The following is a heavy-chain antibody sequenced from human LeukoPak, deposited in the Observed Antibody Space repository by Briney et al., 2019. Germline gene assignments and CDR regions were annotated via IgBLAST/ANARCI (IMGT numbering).Heavy chain of an antibody. J-gene: IGHJ3*02. CDR3: ARGRGYNAFDI. D-gene: IGHD5-18*01. Sequence: SETLSLTCAVYGGSFSGYYWSWIRQPPGKGLEWIGEINHSGSANYNPSLKSRVTISVDTSKNQFSLKLSSVTAADTAVYYCARGRGYNAFDIWGQGTMVTVSS. CDR2: INHSGSA. V-gene: IGHV4-34*01. CDR1: GGSFSGYY.